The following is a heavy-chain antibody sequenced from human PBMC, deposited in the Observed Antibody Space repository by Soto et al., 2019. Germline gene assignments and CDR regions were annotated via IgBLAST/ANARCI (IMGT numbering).Heavy chain of an antibody. CDR1: GGSISSDY. Sequence: QVQLQESGPGLVKPSETLSLTCTVSGGSISSDYWSWIRQPPGKGLEWIGYIYYSGSTSYKPSLKSRVTISVHTSKQQSSLTLGSVTAADTAVYYCARAREAVPGNNWFDPWGQGTLVTVSS. D-gene: IGHD6-19*01. J-gene: IGHJ5*02. CDR3: ARAREAVPGNNWFDP. V-gene: IGHV4-59*01. CDR2: IYYSGST.